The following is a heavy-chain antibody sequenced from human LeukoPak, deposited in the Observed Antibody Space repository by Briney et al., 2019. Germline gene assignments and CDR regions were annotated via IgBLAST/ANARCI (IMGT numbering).Heavy chain of an antibody. CDR2: ISGSGGRT. D-gene: IGHD3-10*01. V-gene: IGHV3-23*01. CDR3: AKPRGVLLWFGELYNDAFDI. CDR1: GFTFSSYA. Sequence: VGSLRLSCAASGFTFSSYAMNSVRQAPGKGLEWVSSISGSGGRTYYADSVKGRFTISRDNSKSTLYLQMNSLRAEDTAVYYCAKPRGVLLWFGELYNDAFDIWGQGTMVTVSS. J-gene: IGHJ3*02.